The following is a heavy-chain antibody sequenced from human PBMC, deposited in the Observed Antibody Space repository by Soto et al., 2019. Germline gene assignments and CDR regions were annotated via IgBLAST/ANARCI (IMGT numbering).Heavy chain of an antibody. Sequence: EVQLVESGGGLVQPGGSLRLSCAASGFTFSTYWMSWVRQAPGKGLEWVANIKQDGSDKYYVDSVKGRFTISRDNAKNSLYLQMNGLRAEVTAVYYCARVKSLAGHYWGQGTLVTVSS. CDR2: IKQDGSDK. CDR3: ARVKSLAGHY. CDR1: GFTFSTYW. V-gene: IGHV3-7*05. J-gene: IGHJ4*02. D-gene: IGHD2-15*01.